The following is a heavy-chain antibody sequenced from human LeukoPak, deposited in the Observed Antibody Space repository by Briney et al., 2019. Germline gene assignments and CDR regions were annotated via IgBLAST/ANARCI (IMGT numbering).Heavy chain of an antibody. J-gene: IGHJ4*02. V-gene: IGHV4-61*01. CDR1: GGSVTSGSYY. CDR2: IYYTGTT. Sequence: SETLSLTCTVSGGSVTSGSYYWTWIRQPPGKEPEWIGYIYYTGTTNYNPSLKSRVTISVDTSKNQFSLKLSSVTAADTAVYYCASTTVITRIDYWGQGTLVTVSS. D-gene: IGHD4-17*01. CDR3: ASTTVITRIDY.